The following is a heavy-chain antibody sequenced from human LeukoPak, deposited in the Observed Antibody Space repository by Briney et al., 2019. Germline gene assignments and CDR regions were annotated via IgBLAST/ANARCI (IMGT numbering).Heavy chain of an antibody. CDR3: ARDAGFMVRGSRRGHDDYYYYMDV. J-gene: IGHJ6*03. D-gene: IGHD3-10*01. CDR2: IYTSGST. CDR1: GGSISSYY. Sequence: PSETLSLTCTVSGGSISSYYWSWIRQPAGKGLEWIGRIYTSGSTNYNPSLKSRVTISVDTSKNQFSLKLSSVTAADTAVYYCARDAGFMVRGSRRGHDDYYYYMDVWGKGTTVTISS. V-gene: IGHV4-4*07.